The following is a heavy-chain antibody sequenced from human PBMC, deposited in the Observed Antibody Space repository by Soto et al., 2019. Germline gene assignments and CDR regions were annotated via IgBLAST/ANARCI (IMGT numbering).Heavy chain of an antibody. V-gene: IGHV4-34*01. CDR2: INHSGST. CDR3: ARLQRRPHFYYYYYGMDV. J-gene: IGHJ6*02. Sequence: SETLSLTCAVYGGSFSGYYWSWIRQPPGKGLEWIGEINHSGSTNYNPSLKSRVTISVDTSKNQFSLKLSSVTAADTAVYYCARLQRRPHFYYYYYGMDVWGQGTTVTVSS. CDR1: GGSFSGYY. D-gene: IGHD6-25*01.